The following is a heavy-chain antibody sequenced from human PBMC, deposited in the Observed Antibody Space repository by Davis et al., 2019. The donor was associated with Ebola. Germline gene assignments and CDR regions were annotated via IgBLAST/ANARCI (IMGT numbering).Heavy chain of an antibody. CDR3: ASVAPAAGRFDP. D-gene: IGHD2-2*01. CDR2: IYYSGST. CDR1: GGSFSGYY. J-gene: IGHJ5*02. Sequence: MPSETLSLTCAVYGGSFSGYYWAWIRQPPGKGLEWIGSIYYSGSTYYNPSLKSRVTVSVDTSKKQFSLKLSSVTAADTAVYYCASVAPAAGRFDPWGQGTLVTVSS. V-gene: IGHV4-39*01.